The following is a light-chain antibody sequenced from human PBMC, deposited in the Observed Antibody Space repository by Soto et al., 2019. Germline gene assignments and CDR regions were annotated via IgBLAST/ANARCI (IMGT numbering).Light chain of an antibody. J-gene: IGKJ1*01. CDR2: GAS. CDR1: QSIASN. Sequence: EIVMTQSPATLSMSPGERASLSCRASQSIASNLAWYQQKLGQAPRLLIYGASTRATGIPARFSGSGSGTEFTLTISSLQSEDFALYYCQQYDNWPRTFGQGTKVEIK. CDR3: QQYDNWPRT. V-gene: IGKV3-15*01.